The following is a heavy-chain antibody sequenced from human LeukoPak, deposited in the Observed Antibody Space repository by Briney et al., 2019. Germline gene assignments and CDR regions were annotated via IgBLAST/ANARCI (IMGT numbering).Heavy chain of an antibody. CDR3: ARRRVYSGSGEFDF. J-gene: IGHJ4*02. V-gene: IGHV4-59*01. D-gene: IGHD5-12*01. CDR1: GGSMSGYY. CDR2: IHYSGTT. Sequence: SETLSLTCTVSGGSMSGYYWSWIRQPPGKGLEWIGYIHYSGTTNYNPSLKRRVTISLDTSRNQFSLKLRSVTTADTAVYYCARRRVYSGSGEFDFWGQGTLVTVSS.